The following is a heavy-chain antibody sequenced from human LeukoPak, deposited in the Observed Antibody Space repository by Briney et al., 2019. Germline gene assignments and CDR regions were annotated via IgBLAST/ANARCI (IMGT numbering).Heavy chain of an antibody. CDR2: IYYSGST. V-gene: IGHV4-39*01. J-gene: IGHJ4*02. D-gene: IGHD2-2*01. CDR1: GGSIRSSSYY. Sequence: SETLSLTCTVSGGSIRSSSYYWGWTRQPPGKGLEWIGSIYYSGSTYYNPSLKSRVPISVDTSKNQFSLKLSSVTAADTAVYYCEGGVPAAMRHDGQPDYWGQGTLVTVSS. CDR3: EGGVPAAMRHDGQPDY.